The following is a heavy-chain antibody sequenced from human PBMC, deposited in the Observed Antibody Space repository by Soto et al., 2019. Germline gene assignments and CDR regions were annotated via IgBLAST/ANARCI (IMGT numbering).Heavy chain of an antibody. CDR1: GYSFTSYW. J-gene: IGHJ6*02. V-gene: IGHV5-51*01. CDR2: IYPGDSDT. CDR3: ARQKEGFWGGYSPIYYYYYYGMDV. D-gene: IGHD3-3*01. Sequence: GESLKISCKGSGYSFTSYWIGWVRQMPGKGLEWMGIIYPGDSDTRYSPSFQGQVTISADKSISTAYLQWSSLKASDTAMYYCARQKEGFWGGYSPIYYYYYYGMDVWGQGTTVTVSS.